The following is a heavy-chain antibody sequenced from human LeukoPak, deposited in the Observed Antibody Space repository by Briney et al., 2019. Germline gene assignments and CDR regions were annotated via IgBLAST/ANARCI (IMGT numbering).Heavy chain of an antibody. CDR2: ISSSSSTI. J-gene: IGHJ4*02. V-gene: IGHV3-48*01. Sequence: HSGGSLRLSCAASGFTFSSYSMNWVRQAPGKGLECISYISSSSSTIYYADSVKGRFTISRDNAKNSLYLQMNSLRAQHTAVYYSASPVYSGSYPPDYWGQGTLVTVSS. CDR1: GFTFSSYS. D-gene: IGHD1-26*01. CDR3: ASPVYSGSYPPDY.